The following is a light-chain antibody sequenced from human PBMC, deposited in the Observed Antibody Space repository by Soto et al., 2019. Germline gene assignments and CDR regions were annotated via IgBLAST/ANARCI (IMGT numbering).Light chain of an antibody. CDR1: QSVSDTY. J-gene: IGKJ1*01. V-gene: IGKV3-20*01. CDR2: GAP. CDR3: RFGTLVWT. Sequence: EIVLTQSPGTLSLSPGERATLSGRASQSVSDTYLAWYQQKPGQPPRLLIYGAPNRATGIPDRFSGSGSGTDFTLTVSRLEPDDFAVYYCRFGTLVWTFGQGTKVEIK.